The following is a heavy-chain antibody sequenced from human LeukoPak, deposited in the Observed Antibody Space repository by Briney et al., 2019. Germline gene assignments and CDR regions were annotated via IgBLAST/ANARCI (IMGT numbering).Heavy chain of an antibody. J-gene: IGHJ4*02. CDR1: GYTFTSSD. CDR2: MNPNSGNT. D-gene: IGHD3-10*01. CDR3: ARGQKSALTYGSGTYAYYFDY. Sequence: ASVKVSFKASGYTFTSSDINWLRQATGQGLEWMGWMNPNSGNTGSAQKFQGRVTMTRNTSISTAYMELSSLRSEDMAVYYCARGQKSALTYGSGTYAYYFDYWGQGTLVTVSS. V-gene: IGHV1-8*01.